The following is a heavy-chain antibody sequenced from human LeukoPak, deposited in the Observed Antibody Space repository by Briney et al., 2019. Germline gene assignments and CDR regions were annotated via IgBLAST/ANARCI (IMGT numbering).Heavy chain of an antibody. CDR1: GFTFSTYW. D-gene: IGHD4-17*01. J-gene: IGHJ4*02. CDR2: INSDGSST. CDR3: ARGRYYFEY. V-gene: IGHV3-74*01. Sequence: GGSLRLSCAASGFTFSTYWMHWVRQAPGKGLVCVSRINSDGSSTSYADSVKGRFTISRDNAENTLYLQMNNLRAEDTAVYYCARGRYYFEYWGQGTLVTVSS.